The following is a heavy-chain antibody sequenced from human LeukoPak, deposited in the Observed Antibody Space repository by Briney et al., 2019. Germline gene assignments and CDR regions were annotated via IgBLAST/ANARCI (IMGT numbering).Heavy chain of an antibody. CDR3: ARESPLQPFDY. V-gene: IGHV3-21*01. CDR2: ISSSSSYI. CDR1: GFTFSSYS. J-gene: IGHJ4*02. D-gene: IGHD2-21*01. Sequence: GGSLRLSCAASGFTFSSYSMNWVRQAPGKGLEWVSSISSSSSYIYYADSVKGRFTISRDNAKNSLYLQMNSLRAEDTAVYYCARESPLQPFDYWGQGTLVTVSS.